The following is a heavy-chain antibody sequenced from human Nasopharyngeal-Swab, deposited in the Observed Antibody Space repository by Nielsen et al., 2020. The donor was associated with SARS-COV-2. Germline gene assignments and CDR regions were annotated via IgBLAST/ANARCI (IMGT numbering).Heavy chain of an antibody. J-gene: IGHJ4*02. V-gene: IGHV3-23*01. CDR2: ISGSGGST. CDR1: GFTFSSYA. D-gene: IGHD1-26*01. Sequence: GESLKISCAASGFTFSSYAMSWVRQAPGKGLEWVSAISGSGGSTYYADSVKGRFTISRDNSKNTLYLQMNSLRAEDTAVYYCAKLAEVGTFFDYWDQGTLVTVSS. CDR3: AKLAEVGTFFDY.